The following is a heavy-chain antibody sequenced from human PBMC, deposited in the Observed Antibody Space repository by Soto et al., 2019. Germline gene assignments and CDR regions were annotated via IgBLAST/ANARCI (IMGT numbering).Heavy chain of an antibody. V-gene: IGHV3-64*01. J-gene: IGHJ4*02. Sequence: EVQLVASGGGLAQPGGSLRLSCVASGFTFSNYAIHWVRQAPGKGLEFVSAISPKGDKTYYGNSVKGRFTIARDNSKNTLYLQMGSLRVEDMAVYFCARDRCPNSVCYAPSDYWGQGTLVTVSS. CDR3: ARDRCPNSVCYAPSDY. CDR2: ISPKGDKT. D-gene: IGHD2-8*01. CDR1: GFTFSNYA.